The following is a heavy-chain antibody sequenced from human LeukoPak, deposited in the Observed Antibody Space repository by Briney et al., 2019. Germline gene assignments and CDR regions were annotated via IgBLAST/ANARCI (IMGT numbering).Heavy chain of an antibody. Sequence: PGGSLRLSCAASGFIFSSYAMSWVRQAPGKGLEWVSYISSSNRDIRYADSVKGRFTISRDKAKNSLYLQMNSLRVEDTAVYYCARDLTTTNPDAFDIWGQGTMVTVSS. V-gene: IGHV3-21*05. CDR2: ISSSNRDI. J-gene: IGHJ3*02. D-gene: IGHD4/OR15-4a*01. CDR3: ARDLTTTNPDAFDI. CDR1: GFIFSSYA.